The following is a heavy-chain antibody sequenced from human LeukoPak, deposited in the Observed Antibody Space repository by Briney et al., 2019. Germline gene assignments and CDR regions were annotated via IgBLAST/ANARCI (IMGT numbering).Heavy chain of an antibody. D-gene: IGHD5-18*01. V-gene: IGHV4-61*02. CDR2: IYTSGST. J-gene: IGHJ4*02. CDR1: GGSISSGSYY. Sequence: PSETLSLTCTVSGGSISSGSYYWSWIRQPAGKGLEWIGRIYTSGSTNYNPSLKSRVTISVDTSKNQFSLKLSSVTAADTAVYYCARHPAMAKGSFDYWGQGTLVTVSS. CDR3: ARHPAMAKGSFDY.